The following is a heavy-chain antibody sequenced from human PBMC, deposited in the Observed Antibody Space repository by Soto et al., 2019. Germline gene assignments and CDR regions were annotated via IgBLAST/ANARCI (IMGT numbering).Heavy chain of an antibody. D-gene: IGHD3-3*01. Sequence: QVQLVQSGAEVKKPGASVKVSCKASGYTFTSYDINWVRQATGQGLEWMGWMNPNSGNTGYAQKFQGRVTMTRNTSISTAYMELSSLRSEDTAVYYCARGGQYYDFWSGYPDYYMDVWGKGTTVTVSS. J-gene: IGHJ6*03. V-gene: IGHV1-8*01. CDR1: GYTFTSYD. CDR3: ARGGQYYDFWSGYPDYYMDV. CDR2: MNPNSGNT.